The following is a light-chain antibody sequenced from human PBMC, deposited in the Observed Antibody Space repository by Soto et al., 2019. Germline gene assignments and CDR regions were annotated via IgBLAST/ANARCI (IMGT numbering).Light chain of an antibody. V-gene: IGKV1-5*03. Sequence: DIQMTQSPSTLSASVGDSVTITCRASQSISTWLAWYQQKPGTAPKLLIYKASILQNGVPLRFSGSGSGTEFTLTISSLQPDDSATYYCQQYSSYRTFGQGTKVEIK. CDR2: KAS. J-gene: IGKJ1*01. CDR1: QSISTW. CDR3: QQYSSYRT.